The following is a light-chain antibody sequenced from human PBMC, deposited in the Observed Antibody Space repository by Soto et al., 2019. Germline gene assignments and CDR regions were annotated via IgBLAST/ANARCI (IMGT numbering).Light chain of an antibody. Sequence: ESVLTQAAATPSLYPGERATLSCRASQSVSSYLAWYQQKPGQAPRLLIYDASNRATGIPARFSGSGSGTDFTLTISSLEPEDFAVYYCQQRSNWPRSWTFGQGTKVDIK. CDR2: DAS. CDR3: QQRSNWPRSWT. CDR1: QSVSSY. J-gene: IGKJ1*01. V-gene: IGKV3-11*01.